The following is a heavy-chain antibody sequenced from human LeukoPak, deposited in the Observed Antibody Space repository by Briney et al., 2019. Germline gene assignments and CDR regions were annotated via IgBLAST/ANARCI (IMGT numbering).Heavy chain of an antibody. CDR1: GFTFSSYA. D-gene: IGHD4-17*01. CDR3: AKDRTVTTTYFDY. CDR2: ISCSGGST. Sequence: GGSLRLSCAASGFTFSSYAMSWVRQAPGKGLEWVSAISCSGGSTYYADSVKGRFTISRDNSKNTLYLQMNSLRAEDTAVYYCAKDRTVTTTYFDYWGQGTLVTVSS. J-gene: IGHJ4*02. V-gene: IGHV3-23*01.